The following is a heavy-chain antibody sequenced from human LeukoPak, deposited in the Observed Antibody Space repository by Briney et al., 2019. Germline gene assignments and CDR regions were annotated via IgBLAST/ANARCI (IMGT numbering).Heavy chain of an antibody. J-gene: IGHJ3*01. CDR3: ASLLDKDISGDPDTFDV. V-gene: IGHV4-59*11. Sequence: LETLSLTCTVSGGSLSGHYCTWIRQPPGKRLELIGYVSYTGRTKYNPSLQSRVTISIDTSKSQFSLKLTSVTSADTAVYSCASLLDKDISGDPDTFDVWGQGTTVIVSS. CDR1: GGSLSGHY. CDR2: VSYTGRT. D-gene: IGHD3-22*01.